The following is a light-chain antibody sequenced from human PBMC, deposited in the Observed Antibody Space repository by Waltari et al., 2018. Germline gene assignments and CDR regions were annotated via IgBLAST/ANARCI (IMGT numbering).Light chain of an antibody. V-gene: IGKV3-20*01. J-gene: IGKJ2*01. CDR2: GAS. CDR1: QSVISSY. Sequence: EIVLTQSPGTLSLSPGERATLSCRASQSVISSYLDWYQQKPGQAPRLLIYGASSRATGIPDRFSGSGSGTDVTLTISRLEPEDFAVYYCQQYGSSPTFGQGTKLEI. CDR3: QQYGSSPT.